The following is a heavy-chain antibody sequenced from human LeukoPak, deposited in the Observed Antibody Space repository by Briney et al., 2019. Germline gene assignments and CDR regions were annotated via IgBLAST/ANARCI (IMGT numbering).Heavy chain of an antibody. D-gene: IGHD2-21*01. CDR1: GYSFTSYW. V-gene: IGHV5-51*01. CDR3: ARHFIVESPMDV. J-gene: IGHJ6*02. CDR2: LFPGDSEI. Sequence: GESLKISCKGSGYSFTSYWIGWVRQMPGKGLEWMGILFPGDSEIRYSPSFQGQVTISADKSISTAYLQWSSLKASDTAIYYCARHFIVESPMDVWGQGTTVTVSS.